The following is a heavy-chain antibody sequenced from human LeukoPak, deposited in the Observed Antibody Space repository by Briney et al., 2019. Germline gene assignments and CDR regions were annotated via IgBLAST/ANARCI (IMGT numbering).Heavy chain of an antibody. CDR3: AKGISSSWRDYFDY. J-gene: IGHJ4*02. CDR2: IIPILGIA. Sequence: GASVKVSCKASGGTFSSYAISWVRQAPGQGLEWMGRIIPILGIANYAQKFQGRVTITADKSTSTAYMELSSLRSEDTAVYYCAKGISSSWRDYFDYWGQGTLVTVSS. CDR1: GGTFSSYA. D-gene: IGHD6-13*01. V-gene: IGHV1-69*04.